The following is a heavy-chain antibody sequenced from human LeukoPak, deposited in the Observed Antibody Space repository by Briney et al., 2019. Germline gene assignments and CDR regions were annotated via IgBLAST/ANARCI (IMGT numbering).Heavy chain of an antibody. CDR2: IRFDGSGK. CDR1: GFTFSNYG. CDR3: AKELLVDVWFANS. Sequence: GGSLRLSCAASGFTFSNYGIHWVRQAPGKGLEWVAFIRFDGSGKYYADSVTGRFTISRDNSRNTLYLQMNSLRAEDTAVYYCAKELLVDVWFANSWGQGTLVTVSS. D-gene: IGHD3-10*01. J-gene: IGHJ4*02. V-gene: IGHV3-30*02.